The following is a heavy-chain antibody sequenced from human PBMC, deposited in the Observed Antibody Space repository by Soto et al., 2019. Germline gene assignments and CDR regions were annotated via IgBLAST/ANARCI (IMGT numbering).Heavy chain of an antibody. J-gene: IGHJ6*02. CDR1: GGSFSGYY. V-gene: IGHV4-34*01. CDR3: ARGEARGYSYGYYYYYYYGMDV. CDR2: INHSGST. Sequence: ETLSLTCAVYGGSFSGYYWSWIRQPPGKGLEWIGEINHSGSTNYNPSLKSRVTISVDTSKNQFSLKLSSVTAADTAVYYCARGEARGYSYGYYYYYYYGMDVWGQGTTVTVSS. D-gene: IGHD5-18*01.